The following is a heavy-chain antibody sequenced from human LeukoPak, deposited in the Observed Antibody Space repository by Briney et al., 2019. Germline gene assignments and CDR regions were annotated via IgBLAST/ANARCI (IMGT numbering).Heavy chain of an antibody. Sequence: ASVKVSCKASGYTFTSYDINWVRQATGQGLEWLGWMNPNSGNTGYAQKLQGRVTMTRNTSISTAYMELSSLRSEDTDMYYCARGLRDSSGKEYFDYWGQGTLVTVSS. J-gene: IGHJ4*02. CDR2: MNPNSGNT. CDR1: GYTFTSYD. V-gene: IGHV1-8*01. CDR3: ARGLRDSSGKEYFDY. D-gene: IGHD3-22*01.